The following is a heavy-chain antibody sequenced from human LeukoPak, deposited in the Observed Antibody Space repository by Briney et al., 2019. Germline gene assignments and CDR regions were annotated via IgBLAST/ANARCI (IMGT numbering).Heavy chain of an antibody. CDR1: GGSISSSSHY. V-gene: IGHV4-39*01. Sequence: PSETLSLTCTVSGGSISSSSHYWGWIRQPPGKGLEWIGSLHYSGSTYYNPSLKIRVTISVDTSKNQFSLKLSSVTAADTAVYYCARTYCSSSSCLQHYFDYWGQGTLVTVSS. CDR2: LHYSGST. J-gene: IGHJ4*02. D-gene: IGHD2-2*01. CDR3: ARTYCSSSSCLQHYFDY.